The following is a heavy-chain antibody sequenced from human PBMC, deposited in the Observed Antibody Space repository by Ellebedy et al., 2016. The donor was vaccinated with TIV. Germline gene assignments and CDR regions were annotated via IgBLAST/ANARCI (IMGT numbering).Heavy chain of an antibody. CDR1: GGTFSSYA. V-gene: IGHV1-69*04. CDR2: IIPILGIA. D-gene: IGHD3-16*01. Sequence: AASVKVSCKASGGTFSSYAISWVRQAPGQGLEWMGRIIPILGIANYAQNFQGRVTITADKSTSTAYMELSSLRSEDTAVYYCARAGVYMITFGEFDGAFDIWGQGTMVTVSS. J-gene: IGHJ3*02. CDR3: ARAGVYMITFGEFDGAFDI.